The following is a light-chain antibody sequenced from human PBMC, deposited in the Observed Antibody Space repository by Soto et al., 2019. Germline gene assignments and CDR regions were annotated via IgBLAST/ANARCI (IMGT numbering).Light chain of an antibody. Sequence: DIQLTQSPSFLSASVGDRVTITCLASQGISTYLAWYQQKPGKAPKLLINAASSLQSGVPSRFSGSGSGTDFTLTISSLQPEDFATYYCQQSYSTPQVTFGQGTKVDIK. CDR1: QGISTY. CDR2: AAS. V-gene: IGKV1-39*01. J-gene: IGKJ1*01. CDR3: QQSYSTPQVT.